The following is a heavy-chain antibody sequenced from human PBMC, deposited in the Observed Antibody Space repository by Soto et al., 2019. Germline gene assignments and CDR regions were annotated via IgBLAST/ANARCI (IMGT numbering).Heavy chain of an antibody. J-gene: IGHJ6*02. D-gene: IGHD6-19*01. CDR1: GGTFRTSS. CDR2: ISAYNGNT. V-gene: IGHV1-18*01. Sequence: ASVKVSCKASGGTFRTSSISWVRQAPGQGLEWMGWISAYNGNTNYAQKLQGRVTMTTDTSTSTAYMELRSLRSDDTAVYYCARVRWLVPRGYGMDVWGQGTTVTVPS. CDR3: ARVRWLVPRGYGMDV.